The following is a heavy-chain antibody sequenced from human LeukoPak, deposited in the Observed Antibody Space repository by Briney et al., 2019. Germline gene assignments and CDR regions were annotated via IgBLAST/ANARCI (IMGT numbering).Heavy chain of an antibody. CDR2: VYYSGST. J-gene: IGHJ3*02. V-gene: IGHV4-59*01. CDR1: GGSISSYY. CDR3: ARVLFTVVAVPFDAFDI. Sequence: SETLSLTCTVSGGSISSYYWSWIRQPPGKGLDWIGYVYYSGSTNYNPSLKSRVTISVDTSKNQFSLKLSSVTAADTAVSYCARVLFTVVAVPFDAFDIWGQGTMVTVSS. D-gene: IGHD4-23*01.